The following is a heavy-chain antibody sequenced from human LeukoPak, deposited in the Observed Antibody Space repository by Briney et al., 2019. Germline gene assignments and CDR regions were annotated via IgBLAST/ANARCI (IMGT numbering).Heavy chain of an antibody. CDR3: ARDDDSSGHFDY. Sequence: SETLSLTCTVSGGSVSSGSYYWSWIRQPPGRGLEWIGYIYHSGSTNYNPSLKSRVTISVDMSKNQFSLKLSSVTAADTAVYYCARDDDSSGHFDYWGQGTLVTVSS. D-gene: IGHD3-22*01. J-gene: IGHJ4*02. CDR2: IYHSGST. CDR1: GGSVSSGSYY. V-gene: IGHV4-61*01.